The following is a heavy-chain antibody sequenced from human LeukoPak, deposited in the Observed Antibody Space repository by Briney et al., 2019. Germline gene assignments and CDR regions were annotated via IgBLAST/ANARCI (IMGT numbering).Heavy chain of an antibody. J-gene: IGHJ4*02. Sequence: PGGSLRLSCAASGFTFSSYGMHWVRQAPGKGLEWVAVISYDGSNKYYADSVKGRFTISRDNSKNSLYLQMNSLRAEDTAVYYCARGHRGYYDSSGYYEGFDYWGQGTLVTVSS. CDR3: ARGHRGYYDSSGYYEGFDY. CDR2: ISYDGSNK. V-gene: IGHV3-30*03. D-gene: IGHD3-22*01. CDR1: GFTFSSYG.